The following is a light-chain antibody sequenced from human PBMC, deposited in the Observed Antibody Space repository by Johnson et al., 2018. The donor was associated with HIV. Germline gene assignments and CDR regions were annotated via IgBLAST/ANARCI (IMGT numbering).Light chain of an antibody. V-gene: IGLV1-51*01. J-gene: IGLJ1*01. CDR1: NSNIGNNY. CDR3: GTWDSSLSAPGYV. Sequence: QSVLTQPPSVSAAPGQKVTISCSGSNSNIGNNYVSWYQQLPGTAPKLLIYDNNKRPSGIPDRFSGSKSGTSATLGITGLQTGAEADYYCGTWDSSLSAPGYVFGTGTKVTVL. CDR2: DNN.